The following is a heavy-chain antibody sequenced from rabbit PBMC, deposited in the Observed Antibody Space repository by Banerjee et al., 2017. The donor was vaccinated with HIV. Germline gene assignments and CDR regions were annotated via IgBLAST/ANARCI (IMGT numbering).Heavy chain of an antibody. CDR3: ARGAGIL. V-gene: IGHV1S45*01. CDR2: IYTGSGST. Sequence: QEQLEESGGGLVKPEGSLTLTCTASGFSFSSSYYMCWVRQAPGKGLEWIGCIYTGSGSTDYASWVNGRFTISKTSSTTVTLQMTSLTAADTATYFCARGAGILWGQGTLVTVS. J-gene: IGHJ6*01. CDR1: GFSFSSSYY.